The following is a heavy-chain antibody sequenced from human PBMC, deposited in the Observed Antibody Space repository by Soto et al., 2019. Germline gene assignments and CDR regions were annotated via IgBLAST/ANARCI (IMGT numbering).Heavy chain of an antibody. D-gene: IGHD6-19*01. V-gene: IGHV3-7*03. CDR3: ARVRFPAPYSSGWSWYFDY. CDR2: IKQDGSEK. Sequence: GGSLRLSCAASGFSFGSYALSWVRQAPGKGLEWVANIKQDGSEKYYVDSVKGRFTISRDNAKNSLYLQMNSLRAEDTAVYYCARVRFPAPYSSGWSWYFDYWGQGTLVTVSS. CDR1: GFSFGSYA. J-gene: IGHJ4*02.